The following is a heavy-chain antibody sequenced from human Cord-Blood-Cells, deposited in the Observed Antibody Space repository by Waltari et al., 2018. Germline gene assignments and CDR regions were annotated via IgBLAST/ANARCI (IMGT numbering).Heavy chain of an antibody. CDR1: GLTFSSYS. Sequence: EVQLVESGGGLVKPGGSLSLSCAASGLTFSSYSMNWVRQAPGKGLEWVSSISSSSSYIYYAYSVKGRFTNSRDNAKNSLYLQMNSLRAENTAVYYCARPYYDFWSGYYYFDYWGQGTLVTVSS. J-gene: IGHJ4*02. V-gene: IGHV3-21*01. CDR3: ARPYYDFWSGYYYFDY. D-gene: IGHD3-3*01. CDR2: ISSSSSYI.